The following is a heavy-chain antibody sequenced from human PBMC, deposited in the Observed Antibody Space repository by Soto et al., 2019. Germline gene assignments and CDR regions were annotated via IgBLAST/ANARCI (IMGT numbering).Heavy chain of an antibody. J-gene: IGHJ4*02. Sequence: PSETLSLTCAVSGGSISSGGYSWSWIRQPPGKGLEWIGYIYHSGSTYYNPSLKSRVTISVDRSKNQFSLKLSSVTAADTAVYYCARGYSSSPSIFDYWGQGTLVTV. V-gene: IGHV4-30-2*01. D-gene: IGHD6-6*01. CDR2: IYHSGST. CDR1: GGSISSGGYS. CDR3: ARGYSSSPSIFDY.